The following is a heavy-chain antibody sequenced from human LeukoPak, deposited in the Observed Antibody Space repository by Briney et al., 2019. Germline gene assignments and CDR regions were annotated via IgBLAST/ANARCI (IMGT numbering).Heavy chain of an antibody. CDR1: GYTFTSYA. V-gene: IGHV1-3*01. J-gene: IGHJ6*04. CDR3: ARSWIEDYYYGMDV. D-gene: IGHD2-2*03. Sequence: GASVKVSCKASGYTFTSYAIHWVRQAPGQRLEWMGWISADNGNTKYSQNFQGRVTITRDTSATTAYMELSSLRSEDTAVYYCARSWIEDYYYGMDVWGKGTSVTVSS. CDR2: ISADNGNT.